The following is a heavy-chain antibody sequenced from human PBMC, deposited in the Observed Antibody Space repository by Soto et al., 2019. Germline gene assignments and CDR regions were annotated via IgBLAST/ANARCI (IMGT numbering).Heavy chain of an antibody. J-gene: IGHJ6*02. CDR1: GGSISSGGYY. V-gene: IGHV4-31*03. CDR3: ARATSSGWNYYYYYYGMDV. CDR2: IYYSGST. D-gene: IGHD6-19*01. Sequence: SETLSLTCTVSGGSISSGGYYWSWIRQHPGKGLEWIGYIYYSGSTYYNPSLKSRATISVDTSKNQFSLKLSSVTAADTAVYYCARATSSGWNYYYYYYGMDVWGQGTTVTVSS.